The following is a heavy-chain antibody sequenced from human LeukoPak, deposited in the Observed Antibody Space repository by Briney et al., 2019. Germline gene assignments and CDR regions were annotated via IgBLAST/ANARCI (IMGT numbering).Heavy chain of an antibody. D-gene: IGHD3-22*01. CDR1: GGSIINYY. CDR2: IYITGST. CDR3: ARLKYYDSTGYSPGYCMDV. V-gene: IGHV4-4*07. J-gene: IGHJ6*03. Sequence: PSETLSLTCTVSGGSIINYYWSWIRQSAGTGLEWVGRIYITGSTNYNPSLQSRLSMSVDTSKNQFSLRLTSVSAADTAVYYCARLKYYDSTGYSPGYCMDVWGKGITVTVSS.